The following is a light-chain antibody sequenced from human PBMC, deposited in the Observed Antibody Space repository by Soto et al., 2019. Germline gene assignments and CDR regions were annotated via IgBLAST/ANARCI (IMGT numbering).Light chain of an antibody. CDR2: GTS. CDR1: QRINTSY. J-gene: IGKJ1*01. Sequence: EVVLTQSPGPRSLSPGECATLSCRASQRINTSYLAWYQQKPGQSPRLIFSGTSIRATCIRDSFSGSGSGTDFTLTISTLEPEDVAVSYCQQYGPSRTFGQGTTVDI. CDR3: QQYGPSRT. V-gene: IGKV3-20*01.